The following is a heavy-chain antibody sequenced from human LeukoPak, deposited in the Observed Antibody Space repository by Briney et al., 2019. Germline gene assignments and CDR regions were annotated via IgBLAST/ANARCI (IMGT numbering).Heavy chain of an antibody. Sequence: SETLSLTCTVSGGSISSGSYYWNWIRQPAGKGLEWIGRIYTSGSTNYNPSLKSRVTISVDTSKHQFSLKLSSVTAADTAVYYCARDGTYYYDSSGPPTNFDIWGQGTMVTVSS. D-gene: IGHD3-22*01. CDR2: IYTSGST. CDR3: ARDGTYYYDSSGPPTNFDI. CDR1: GGSISSGSYY. V-gene: IGHV4-61*02. J-gene: IGHJ3*02.